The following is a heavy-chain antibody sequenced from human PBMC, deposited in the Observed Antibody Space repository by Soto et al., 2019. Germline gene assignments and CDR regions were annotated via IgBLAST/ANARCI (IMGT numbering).Heavy chain of an antibody. CDR3: AKDRPQYSYGSEYFDY. CDR1: GFTFSSYA. D-gene: IGHD5-18*01. CDR2: ISGSGGST. V-gene: IGHV3-23*01. Sequence: EVQLLESGGGLVQPGGSLRLSCAASGFTFSSYAMSWVRHAPGKGLEWVSAISGSGGSTYYADSVTGRFTISGDNSKNTLDLQLNSPTAEDTAVYYGAKDRPQYSYGSEYFDYWGQGTLVTV. J-gene: IGHJ4*02.